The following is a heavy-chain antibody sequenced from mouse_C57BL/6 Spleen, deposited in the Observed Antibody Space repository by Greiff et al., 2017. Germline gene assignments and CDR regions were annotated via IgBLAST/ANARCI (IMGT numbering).Heavy chain of an antibody. V-gene: IGHV1-80*01. CDR1: GYAFSSYW. CDR2: IYPGDGDT. J-gene: IGHJ4*01. Sequence: QVQLQQSGAELVKPGASVKISCKASGYAFSSYWMNWVKQRPGNGLEWIGQIYPGDGDTNYNGKFKGKATLTADKSSSTAYMQLSSLTSEDSAVYFCAREGTGDYAMDYWGQGTSVTVSS. D-gene: IGHD4-1*01. CDR3: AREGTGDYAMDY.